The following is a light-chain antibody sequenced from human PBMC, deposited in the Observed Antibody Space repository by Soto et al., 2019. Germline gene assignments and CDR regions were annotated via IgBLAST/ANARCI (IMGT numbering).Light chain of an antibody. CDR2: EVS. Sequence: QSALTQPPSVSGSPGQSVTISCSGTSSDVGSYSRVSWYQQAPGTAPKVMIYEVSNRPSGVPDRFSGSKSGNTASLTISGLQPEDEADYYCYSFTSSNTYVFGTGTKVT. CDR3: YSFTSSNTYV. J-gene: IGLJ1*01. CDR1: SSDVGSYSR. V-gene: IGLV2-18*02.